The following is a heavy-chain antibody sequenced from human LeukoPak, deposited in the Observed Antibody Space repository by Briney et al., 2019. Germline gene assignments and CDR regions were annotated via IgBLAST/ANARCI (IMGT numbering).Heavy chain of an antibody. V-gene: IGHV1-2*06. CDR3: ALVVTLDY. D-gene: IGHD2-2*01. J-gene: IGHJ4*02. Sequence: GASVKVSCKASGYTFTAYYIHWVRQAPGQALEWMGRINPNSGGTTYAQKFQGRVTMTRDTSISTAYMELSSLTSDDTAVYYCALVVTLDYWGQGTLVTVSS. CDR1: GYTFTAYY. CDR2: INPNSGGT.